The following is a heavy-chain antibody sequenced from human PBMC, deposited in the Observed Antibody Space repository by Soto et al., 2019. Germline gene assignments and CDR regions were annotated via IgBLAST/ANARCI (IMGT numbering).Heavy chain of an antibody. CDR2: INPSGGST. J-gene: IGHJ4*02. CDR3: ARDRGVAGNGGFAY. V-gene: IGHV1-46*01. CDR1: GYGNTIYY. Sequence: GYGNTIYYMRWVRQENKQGLEWMGIINPSGGSTSYAQKFQGRVTMTRDTSTSTVYMELSSLRSEDTAVYYCARDRGVAGNGGFAYWGQRTLVTVSS. D-gene: IGHD6-19*01.